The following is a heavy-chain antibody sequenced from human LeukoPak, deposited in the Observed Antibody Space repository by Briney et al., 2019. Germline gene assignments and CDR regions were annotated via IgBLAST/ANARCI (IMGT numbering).Heavy chain of an antibody. D-gene: IGHD6-19*01. V-gene: IGHV4-34*01. CDR1: GGSFSGYY. CDR2: INHSGST. J-gene: IGHJ4*02. Sequence: SETLSLTCAVYGGSFSGYYWSWIRQPPGKWLEWIGEINHSGSTNYNPSLKSRVTISVDTSKSQFSLKLSSVTAADTAVYYCARGQWQAVYFDYWGQGTLVTVSS. CDR3: ARGQWQAVYFDY.